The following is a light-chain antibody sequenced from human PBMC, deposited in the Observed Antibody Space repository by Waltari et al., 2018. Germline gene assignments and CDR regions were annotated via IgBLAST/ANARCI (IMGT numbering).Light chain of an antibody. CDR2: KNN. CDR3: GTWDDSLSRPV. V-gene: IGLV1-47*01. CDR1: SSNIESNY. Sequence: QSVLTQPPSASGTPGQRVTISCSGSSSNIESNYVYCYQQFPGTAPKVLMFKNNRRPSGVSDRFSASKSCASASLAISGLRSDDEADYYCGTWDDSLSRPVFGGGTKLTVL. J-gene: IGLJ3*02.